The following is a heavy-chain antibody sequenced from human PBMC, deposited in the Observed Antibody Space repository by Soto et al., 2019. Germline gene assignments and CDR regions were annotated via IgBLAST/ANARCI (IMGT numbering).Heavy chain of an antibody. D-gene: IGHD5-12*01. Sequence: QVQLVESGGGVVQPGRSLRLSCAASGFTFSSYGMHWVRQAPGKGLEWVAVISYDGSNKYYADSVKGRFTISRDNSKNKLYLQMTSLRAEDTAVYYCAKGHEAFIVATICNYYGMDVWGQGTTVTVSS. CDR3: AKGHEAFIVATICNYYGMDV. CDR2: ISYDGSNK. CDR1: GFTFSSYG. V-gene: IGHV3-30*18. J-gene: IGHJ6*02.